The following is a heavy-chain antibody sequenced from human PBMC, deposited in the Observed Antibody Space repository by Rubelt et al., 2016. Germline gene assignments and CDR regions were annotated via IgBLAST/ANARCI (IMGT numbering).Heavy chain of an antibody. V-gene: IGHV3-33*01. CDR1: GFTFNNFG. J-gene: IGHJ3*02. D-gene: IGHD4-17*01. CDR3: ARPRINYCDYNAFDI. CDR2: IWYDGGTK. Sequence: GGGVVQPGRSLRLSSVASGFTFNNFGMHWVRQAPGKGLEWVSVIWYDGGTKYYADSVKDRFTISRANSKNTLYLQMNNLRAEDTAVYYCARPRINYCDYNAFDIWGQGTMVTVSS.